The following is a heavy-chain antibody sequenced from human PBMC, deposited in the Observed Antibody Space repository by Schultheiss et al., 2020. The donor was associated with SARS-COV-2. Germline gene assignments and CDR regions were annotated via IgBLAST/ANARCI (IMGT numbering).Heavy chain of an antibody. CDR1: GFMFSSYG. J-gene: IGHJ4*02. D-gene: IGHD3-3*01. V-gene: IGHV3-30*02. CDR2: IWYDGSNK. CDR3: ASGFYDFWSGYYKDDY. Sequence: GESLKISCAGTGFMFSSYGMHWVRQAPGKGLEWVALIWYDGSNKYYADSVEGRFTISRDNFKNTLYLQMNSLGAEDTAVYYCASGFYDFWSGYYKDDYWGRGTLVTVSS.